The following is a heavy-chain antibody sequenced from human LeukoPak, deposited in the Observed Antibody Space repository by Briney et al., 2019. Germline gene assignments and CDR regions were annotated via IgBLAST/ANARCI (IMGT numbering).Heavy chain of an antibody. J-gene: IGHJ4*02. V-gene: IGHV1-2*02. CDR1: GYTFTGYY. CDR3: EMATMSAALTHPYFDY. Sequence: ASVKVSCKASGYTFTGYYMHWVRQAPGQGLEWMGWINPNSGGTNYAQKFQGRVTMTRDTSISTAYMELSRLRSDDTAVYYCEMATMSAALTHPYFDYWGQGTLVTVSS. D-gene: IGHD5-24*01. CDR2: INPNSGGT.